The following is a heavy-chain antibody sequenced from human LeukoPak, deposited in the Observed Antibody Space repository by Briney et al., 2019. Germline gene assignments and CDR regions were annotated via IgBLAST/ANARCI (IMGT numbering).Heavy chain of an antibody. CDR3: ARFWRQTSVVVPAASQNWFDP. V-gene: IGHV4-31*03. D-gene: IGHD2-2*01. CDR2: MHQSWSA. J-gene: IGHJ5*02. CDR1: GGSTSSGGYY. Sequence: PSETLSLTCTVSGGSTSSGGYYWIWIRQHPAKGLEWLGIMHQSWSATYNPSLQGRVAISGDSSKNQFSLKLSSVTAADTAVYYCARFWRQTSVVVPAASQNWFDPWGQGTLVTVSS.